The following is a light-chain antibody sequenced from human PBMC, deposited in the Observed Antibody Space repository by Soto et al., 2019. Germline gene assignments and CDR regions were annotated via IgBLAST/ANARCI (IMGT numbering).Light chain of an antibody. CDR1: QSVTSR. CDR2: GAS. J-gene: IGKJ4*02. Sequence: DIQMTQSPSTLSASVGDRVTITCRARQSVTSRLAWYQQKPGKAPKLLIYGASNLESGVPSRFSGSGSGTEFTLTSSSLHPYDFAAYYCQQYNSYSLTFGGGTTVEIK. CDR3: QQYNSYSLT. V-gene: IGKV1-5*01.